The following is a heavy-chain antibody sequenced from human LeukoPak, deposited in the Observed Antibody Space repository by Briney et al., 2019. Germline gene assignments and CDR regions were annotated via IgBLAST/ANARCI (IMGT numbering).Heavy chain of an antibody. CDR1: GGSISSYY. Sequence: SETLSLTCTVSGGSISSYYWSWIRQPPGKGLEWIGYIYYSGSTNYNPSLKSRVTISVDTSKNQFSLKLSSVTAADTAVYYSARDPPHYYGMDVWGQGTTVTVSS. J-gene: IGHJ6*02. CDR2: IYYSGST. CDR3: ARDPPHYYGMDV. V-gene: IGHV4-59*01.